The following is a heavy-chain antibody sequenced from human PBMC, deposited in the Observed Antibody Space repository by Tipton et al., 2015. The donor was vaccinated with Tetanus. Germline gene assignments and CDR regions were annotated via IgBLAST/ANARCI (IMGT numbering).Heavy chain of an antibody. Sequence: TLSLTCTVSGGSLRGGDHYWSWIRQPPGKGLEWIAYIFYSGRTQYNPSLKSRATISVDTAKNQFSLQLASVTASDTAIYYCARTTRRWLHPDYWGQGTLVTVSS. J-gene: IGHJ4*02. CDR3: ARTTRRWLHPDY. CDR1: GGSLRGGDHY. V-gene: IGHV4-61*08. D-gene: IGHD5-24*01. CDR2: IFYSGRT.